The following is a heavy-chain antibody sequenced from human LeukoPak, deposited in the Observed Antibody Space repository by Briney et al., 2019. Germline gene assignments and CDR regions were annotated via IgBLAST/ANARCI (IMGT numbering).Heavy chain of an antibody. CDR3: ARDEPAEDFDY. J-gene: IGHJ4*02. CDR1: GFTFSSYA. Sequence: SGGSLRLSCAASGFTFSSYAMHWVRQAPGKGLEWVAVISYDGSNKYYADSVKGRFTISRDNSKNTLYLQMNSLRAEDTAVYYCARDEPAEDFDYWGQGTLVTVSS. V-gene: IGHV3-30-3*01. CDR2: ISYDGSNK.